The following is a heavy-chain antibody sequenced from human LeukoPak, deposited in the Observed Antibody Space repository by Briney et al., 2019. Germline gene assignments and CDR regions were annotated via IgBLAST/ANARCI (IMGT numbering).Heavy chain of an antibody. D-gene: IGHD6-19*01. CDR1: GGSISTDSSV. V-gene: IGHV4-39*01. CDR2: IYYSGST. CDR3: ARHAAGSGWYPVDY. Sequence: PSETLSLTCSVSGGSISTDSSVWGWIRQPPGKGLEWLGSIYYSGSTYHNRSLKSRVTISVDTSKNQFSLKVTSVTAADTAIYYCARHAAGSGWYPVDYWGQGTLVTVSS. J-gene: IGHJ4*02.